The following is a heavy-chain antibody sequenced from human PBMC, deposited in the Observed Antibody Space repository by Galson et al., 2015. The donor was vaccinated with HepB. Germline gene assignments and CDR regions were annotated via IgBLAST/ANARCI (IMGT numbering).Heavy chain of an antibody. D-gene: IGHD3-22*01. V-gene: IGHV1-18*01. CDR3: ARDRYYYDSSGAQRIHDY. J-gene: IGHJ4*02. Sequence: SVRVSCKASGYTFTSYGISWVRQAPGQGLEWMGWISAYNGNTNSAQKLQGRVTMTTDTSTSTAYMELRSLRSDDTAVYDSARDRYYYDSSGAQRIHDYWGQGTLVTVSS. CDR1: GYTFTSYG. CDR2: ISAYNGNT.